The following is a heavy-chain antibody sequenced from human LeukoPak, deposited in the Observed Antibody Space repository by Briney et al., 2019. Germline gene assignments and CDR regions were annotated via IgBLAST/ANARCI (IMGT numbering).Heavy chain of an antibody. Sequence: ASVKVSCKASGYTFTGYYMHWVRQAPGQGLEWMGWINPNSGGTNYAQKFQGRVTMTRDTSISTAYMELSSLRSEDTAVYFCAREGYCSGGNRYSVDYWGQGTLVTVSS. V-gene: IGHV1-2*02. CDR2: INPNSGGT. CDR1: GYTFTGYY. J-gene: IGHJ4*02. CDR3: AREGYCSGGNRYSVDY. D-gene: IGHD2-15*01.